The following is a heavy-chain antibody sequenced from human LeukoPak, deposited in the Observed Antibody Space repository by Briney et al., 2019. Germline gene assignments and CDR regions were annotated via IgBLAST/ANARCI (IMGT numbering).Heavy chain of an antibody. CDR1: GYTLIELS. CDR2: FDPEDGET. D-gene: IGHD5-18*01. J-gene: IGHJ6*02. CDR3: ARDLRGRGYSYTDGMDV. V-gene: IGHV1-24*01. Sequence: GASVKVSCKVSGYTLIELSMHWVRQAPGKGLEWMGGFDPEDGETIYAQKFQGRVTMTEDTSTDTAYMELSSLRSEDTAVYYCARDLRGRGYSYTDGMDVWGQGTTVTVSS.